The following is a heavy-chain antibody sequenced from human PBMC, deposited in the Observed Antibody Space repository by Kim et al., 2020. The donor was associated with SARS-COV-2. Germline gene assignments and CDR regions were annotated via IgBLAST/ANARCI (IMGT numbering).Heavy chain of an antibody. Sequence: YYADSVKDRFTISRDNAKNSLYLQMNSLRAEDTAVYYCARSYPYDAFDIWGQGTMVTVSS. V-gene: IGHV3-21*01. CDR3: ARSYPYDAFDI. D-gene: IGHD1-26*01. J-gene: IGHJ3*02.